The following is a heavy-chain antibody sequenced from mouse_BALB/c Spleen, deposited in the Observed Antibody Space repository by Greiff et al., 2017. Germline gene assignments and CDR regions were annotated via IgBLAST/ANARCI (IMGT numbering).Heavy chain of an antibody. CDR2: IYPYNGGT. D-gene: IGHD1-2*01. CDR3: ARDYGCWYFDV. CDR1: GYTFTDYN. J-gene: IGHJ1*01. Sequence: EVQLQQSGPELVKPGASVKISCKASGYTFTDYNMHWVKQSHGKSLEWIGYIYPYNGGTGYNQKFKSKATLTVDNSSSTAYMELRSLTSEDSAVYYCARDYGCWYFDVWGAGTTVTVSS. V-gene: IGHV1S29*02.